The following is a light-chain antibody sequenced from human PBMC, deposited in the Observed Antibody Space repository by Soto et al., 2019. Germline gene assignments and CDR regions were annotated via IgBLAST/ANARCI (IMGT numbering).Light chain of an antibody. J-gene: IGKJ4*01. CDR3: QQYGSSPLT. CDR1: QSVSSSY. Sequence: EIVLTQSPGTLSLSPGEGATLSCRASQSVSSSYLAWYQQKPGQAPRLLIYGASSRATGITDRFSGSGSGTHFTLTISRLEPEDFAVYYCQQYGSSPLTFGGGTKVEIK. CDR2: GAS. V-gene: IGKV3-20*01.